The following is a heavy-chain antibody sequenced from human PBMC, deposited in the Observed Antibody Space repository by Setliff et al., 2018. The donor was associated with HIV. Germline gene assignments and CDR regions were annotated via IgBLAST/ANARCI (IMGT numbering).Heavy chain of an antibody. CDR1: GGSFSSYH. CDR3: ARVGASGVASSMDYHYYMDV. D-gene: IGHD2-2*01. J-gene: IGHJ6*03. CDR2: VFASGST. V-gene: IGHV4-4*07. Sequence: PSETLSLTCTVSGGSFSSYHWSWIRHPAGKGLEWIGHVFASGSTKYNPSLESRVTMSVDTSRTQFSLKLGSVTAADTAVYYCARVGASGVASSMDYHYYMDVWGKGTSVTVSS.